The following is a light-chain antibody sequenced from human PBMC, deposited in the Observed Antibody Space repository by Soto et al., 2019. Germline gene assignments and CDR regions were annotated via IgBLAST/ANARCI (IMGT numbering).Light chain of an antibody. V-gene: IGKV1-33*01. J-gene: IGKJ4*01. Sequence: DIQMTQSPSSLSASVGDRGTITCQASQDISNYLNWYQQKPGKAPKLLIYDASNLETGVPSRFSGSGSGTDFTFTISSLQPEDSATYYCQQYDNLPLTVGGGTKMEIK. CDR2: DAS. CDR3: QQYDNLPLT. CDR1: QDISNY.